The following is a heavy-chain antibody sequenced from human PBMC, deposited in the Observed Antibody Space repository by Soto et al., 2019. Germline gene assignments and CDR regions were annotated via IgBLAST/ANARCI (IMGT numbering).Heavy chain of an antibody. CDR2: VTGSGSQI. V-gene: IGHV3-23*01. D-gene: IGHD2-21*01. J-gene: IGHJ5*02. CDR3: AKDAVYRDGLWLMDS. Sequence: GGSLRLSCAASGFTISTYAMTWVRQAAGKGLECVSGVTGSGSQIYYADSVKGRFTISKDNSKNTLYLQMSSLREGDTALYYCAKDAVYRDGLWLMDSWGQGTLVTVSS. CDR1: GFTISTYA.